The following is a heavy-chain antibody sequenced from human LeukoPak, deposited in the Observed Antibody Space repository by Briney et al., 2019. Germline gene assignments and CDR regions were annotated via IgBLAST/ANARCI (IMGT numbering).Heavy chain of an antibody. V-gene: IGHV3-43*02. CDR1: GFSFYDYP. Sequence: GVSLRLSCAASGFSFYDYPMHWVRQAPGKGLEWVSLISGDGVKTYYADSVRGRFTISRDNSKDSLYLQVNSLRTEDTAMYYCVKEIDTLGTNAFDIWGQGTMVTVSS. CDR2: ISGDGVKT. D-gene: IGHD2-15*01. CDR3: VKEIDTLGTNAFDI. J-gene: IGHJ3*02.